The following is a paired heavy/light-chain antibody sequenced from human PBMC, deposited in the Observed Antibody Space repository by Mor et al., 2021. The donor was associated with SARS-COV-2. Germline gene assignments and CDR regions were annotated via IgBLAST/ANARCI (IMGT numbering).Heavy chain of an antibody. CDR1: GGSISGYY. J-gene: IGHJ4*02. CDR3: ARGGDGYFDY. CDR2: LSYSGST. Sequence: QVQLLESGPGLVKPSETLSLSCTVSGGSISGYYWSWIRQPPGKGLEWIGYLSYSGSTNYNPSLKSRITMSVDTSKNQVSLKLSSVTAAETAVYYCARGGDGYFDYWGQGTLVTVSS. V-gene: IGHV4-59*01. D-gene: IGHD3-10*01.
Light chain of an antibody. CDR2: AAS. Sequence: DIQMTQSPSSLSASVGDRVTITCRASQSISGYLNWYQQKPGKAPKFLMYAASSLQSGVPSRFSGSGSGTDFTLTITSLQPEDFATYYCQQSYNTPWTFGQGTKVEIK. J-gene: IGKJ1*01. CDR1: QSISGY. CDR3: QQSYNTPWT. V-gene: IGKV1-39*01.